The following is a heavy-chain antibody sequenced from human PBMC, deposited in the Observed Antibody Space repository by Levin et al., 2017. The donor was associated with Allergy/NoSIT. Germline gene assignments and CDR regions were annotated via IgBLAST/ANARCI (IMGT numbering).Heavy chain of an antibody. CDR1: GYTFASHG. CDR2: IIPHDGTT. D-gene: IGHD6-19*01. J-gene: IGHJ4*02. Sequence: GESLKISCKASGYTFASHGIHWVRQAPGQGLEWMAVIIPHDGTTFYAQKFQGRVTLTRDTSTSTVYMELSSLRSEDTAIYYCGRDSSGWSSDYWGQGTLVTVSS. V-gene: IGHV1-46*01. CDR3: GRDSSGWSSDY.